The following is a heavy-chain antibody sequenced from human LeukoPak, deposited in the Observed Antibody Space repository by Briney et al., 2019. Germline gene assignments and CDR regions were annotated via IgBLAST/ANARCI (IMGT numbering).Heavy chain of an antibody. V-gene: IGHV1-18*01. Sequence: ASVKVSCKASGYTFTSSDISWVRQAPGQGLEWVGWISTDSGNTNYAQKLQGRVTMTTDTSTSTAYMELRSLRSDDTAVYYCARDRLGDPDLHPDHDAFDLWGQGTMVTVSS. D-gene: IGHD3-16*01. CDR3: ARDRLGDPDLHPDHDAFDL. CDR2: ISTDSGNT. CDR1: GYTFTSSD. J-gene: IGHJ3*01.